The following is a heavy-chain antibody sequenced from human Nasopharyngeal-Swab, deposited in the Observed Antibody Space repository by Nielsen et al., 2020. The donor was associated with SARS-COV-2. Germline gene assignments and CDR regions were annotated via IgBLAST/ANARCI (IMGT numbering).Heavy chain of an antibody. Sequence: ASVQVSCKASGYTFTNYGMNWVRQAPGQGLEWMGWININTGNPTYAQGLPGRFVFSFDTSVNTAYLQISGLRADDTAVYYCARWFYGMDVWGQGTTVTVSS. CDR3: ARWFYGMDV. CDR2: ININTGNP. D-gene: IGHD3-22*01. CDR1: GYTFTNYG. V-gene: IGHV7-4-1*02. J-gene: IGHJ6*02.